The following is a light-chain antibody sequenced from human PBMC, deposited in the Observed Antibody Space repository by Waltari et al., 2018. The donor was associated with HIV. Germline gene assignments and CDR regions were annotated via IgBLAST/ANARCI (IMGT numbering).Light chain of an antibody. J-gene: IGLJ2*01. V-gene: IGLV7-46*01. CDR2: DTS. CDR3: LLFYSGVRV. CDR1: TGTVTSGHY. Sequence: QAVVTQEPSLTVSPGGTITLTCGSSTGTVTSGHYPYWYQQRPGQAPRPLIYDTSITEPWTPARFSGALRGGKAALTLSGAQPEDEAEYYCLLFYSGVRVFGGGTKLTVL.